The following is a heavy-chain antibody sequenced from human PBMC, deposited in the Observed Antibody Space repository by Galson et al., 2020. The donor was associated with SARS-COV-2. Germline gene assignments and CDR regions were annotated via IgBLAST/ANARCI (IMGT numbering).Heavy chain of an antibody. D-gene: IGHD1-20*01. V-gene: IGHV3-11*01. Sequence: TGGSLRLSCAASGFTFRDSYMSWIRPAPGKGLEWVSYIHARGSAMFYADSVKGRFSISRDNTGKSLYRQMNNLRAEDTAVYYCARDSRRIPGTGVGAFDIWGHGTVVTVSS. CDR1: GFTFRDSY. J-gene: IGHJ3*02. CDR2: IHARGSAM. CDR3: ARDSRRIPGTGVGAFDI.